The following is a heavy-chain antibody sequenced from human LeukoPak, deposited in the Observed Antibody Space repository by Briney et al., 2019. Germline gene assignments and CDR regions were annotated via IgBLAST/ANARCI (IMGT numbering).Heavy chain of an antibody. D-gene: IGHD5-12*01. Sequence: ASVKVSCKASGYTFTSYDINWVRQAPGKGLEWMGGFDPEDGETIYAQKFQGRVTMTEDTSTDTTYMELSSLRSEDTAVYYCATDRGGYSGYEGGFDYWGQGTLVTVSS. CDR3: ATDRGGYSGYEGGFDY. J-gene: IGHJ4*02. V-gene: IGHV1-24*01. CDR2: FDPEDGET. CDR1: GYTFTSYD.